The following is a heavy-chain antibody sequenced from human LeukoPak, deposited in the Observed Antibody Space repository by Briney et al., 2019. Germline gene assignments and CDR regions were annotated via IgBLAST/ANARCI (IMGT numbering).Heavy chain of an antibody. V-gene: IGHV3-48*03. CDR3: ARSYGEDDY. CDR1: GFTFSSYE. J-gene: IGHJ4*02. D-gene: IGHD4-17*01. CDR2: ISSSGSTI. Sequence: GGSLRLSCAASGFTFSSYEMNWVRQAPGKGLEWVSYISSSGSTIYYADSVKGQFTISRDNAKNSLYLQMNSLRAEDTAVYYCARSYGEDDYWGQGTLVTVSS.